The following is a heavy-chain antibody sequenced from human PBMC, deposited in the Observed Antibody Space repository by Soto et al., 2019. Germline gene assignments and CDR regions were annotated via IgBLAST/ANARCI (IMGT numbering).Heavy chain of an antibody. D-gene: IGHD6-19*01. CDR1: GFTFSSYS. J-gene: IGHJ4*02. V-gene: IGHV3-48*01. CDR2: ISSSSSTI. CDR3: ARGPRGAVAGNADY. Sequence: GGSMRLSCAASGFTFSSYSMNWVRQAPGKGLEWVSYISSSSSTIYYADSVKGRYTISRDNAKNSLYLQMNSLRAEDTAVYYCARGPRGAVAGNADYWGQGTLVTVSS.